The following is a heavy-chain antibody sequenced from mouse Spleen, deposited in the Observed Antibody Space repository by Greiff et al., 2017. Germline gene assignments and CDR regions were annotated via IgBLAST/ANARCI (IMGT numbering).Heavy chain of an antibody. J-gene: IGHJ3*01. CDR3: ARREGSSGPLAY. Sequence: QVQLQQSGAELVRPGSSVKLSCKASGYTFTSYWMHWVKQRPIQGLEWIGNIDPSDSETHYNQKFKDKATLTVDKSSSTAYMQLSSLTSEDSAVYYCARREGSSGPLAYWGQGTLVTVSA. V-gene: IGHV1-52*01. CDR1: GYTFTSYW. D-gene: IGHD3-1*01. CDR2: IDPSDSET.